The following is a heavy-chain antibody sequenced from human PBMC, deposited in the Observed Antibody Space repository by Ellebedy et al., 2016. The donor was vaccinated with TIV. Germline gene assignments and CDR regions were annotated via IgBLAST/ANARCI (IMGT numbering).Heavy chain of an antibody. J-gene: IGHJ4*02. D-gene: IGHD1-26*01. CDR1: GYSFTSYW. Sequence: GESLKISCKGSGYSFTSYWIGWVRQMPGKGLEWMGIIYPGDSDTRYSPSFQGQVTFSADKSISTAYLQWSSLKASDTAMYYCARRTGVAVGATHFDYWGQGTLVTVSS. V-gene: IGHV5-51*01. CDR2: IYPGDSDT. CDR3: ARRTGVAVGATHFDY.